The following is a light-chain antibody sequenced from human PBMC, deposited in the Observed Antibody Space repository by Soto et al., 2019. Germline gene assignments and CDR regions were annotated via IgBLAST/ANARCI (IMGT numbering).Light chain of an antibody. CDR3: QQYNNWPLT. J-gene: IGKJ4*01. CDR1: QSVSSN. Sequence: EIVMTQSPATLSVSPGERATLSCRASQSVSSNLAWYQQKPGQAPRLLIYGASIRATGIPARFSGSGSGTVFTLTICSLQSEDFAVYYCQQYNNWPLTFGGGTKVEIK. V-gene: IGKV3-15*01. CDR2: GAS.